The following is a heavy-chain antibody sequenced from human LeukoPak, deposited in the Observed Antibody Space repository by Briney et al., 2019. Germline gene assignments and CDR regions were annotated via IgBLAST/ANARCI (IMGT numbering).Heavy chain of an antibody. CDR3: ATPYSGSYLPLPPDVFDI. D-gene: IGHD1-26*01. Sequence: GGSLRLSCAASGFTFSNFAMSWVRQAPGKGLEWVSVISGSGGSTYDADSVKGRFTISRDNSKNTLYLQMNSLRAEDTAVYYCATPYSGSYLPLPPDVFDIWGQGTMVTVSS. CDR2: ISGSGGST. J-gene: IGHJ3*02. CDR1: GFTFSNFA. V-gene: IGHV3-23*01.